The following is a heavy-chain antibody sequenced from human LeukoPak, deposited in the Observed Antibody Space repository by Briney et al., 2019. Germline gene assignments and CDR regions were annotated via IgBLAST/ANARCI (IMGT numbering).Heavy chain of an antibody. Sequence: SETLSLTCTVSGGSISNGNYYWSWIRQHPGKGLECIGYIYYSGSTYYSPSLKSRISMSLDTSKNQFSLKLSSVTAADTAMYYCARGPAGSYFHVPDYWGQGTLVTVSS. CDR2: IYYSGST. V-gene: IGHV4-31*03. CDR1: GGSISNGNYY. J-gene: IGHJ4*02. CDR3: ARGPAGSYFHVPDY. D-gene: IGHD3-10*01.